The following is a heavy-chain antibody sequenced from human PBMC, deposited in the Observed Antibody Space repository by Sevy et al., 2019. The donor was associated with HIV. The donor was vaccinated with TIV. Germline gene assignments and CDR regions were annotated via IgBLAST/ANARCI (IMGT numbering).Heavy chain of an antibody. CDR1: GFTFSSYG. D-gene: IGHD3-3*01. V-gene: IGHV3-33*01. CDR2: IWYDGSNK. Sequence: GGSLRLSCAASGFTFSSYGMHWVRQAPGKGLEWVAVIWYDGSNKYYADSVKGRFTISRDNSKNTMYLQMNSLRAEDTAAYYCAGEACDFWSGDLVLPYYYYGMDVWGQGTTVTVSS. J-gene: IGHJ6*02. CDR3: AGEACDFWSGDLVLPYYYYGMDV.